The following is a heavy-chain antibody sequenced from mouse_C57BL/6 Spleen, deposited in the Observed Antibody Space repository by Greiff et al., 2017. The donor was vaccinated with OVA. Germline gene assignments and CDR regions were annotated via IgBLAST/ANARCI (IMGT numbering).Heavy chain of an antibody. V-gene: IGHV2-2*01. CDR3: ARKTVVARDYAMDY. D-gene: IGHD1-1*01. Sequence: VHLVESGPGLVQPSQSLSITCTVSGFSLTSYGVHWVRQSPGKGLEWLGVIWSGGSTDYNAAFISRLSISKDNSKSQVFFKMNSLQADDTAIYYCARKTVVARDYAMDYWGQGTSVTVSS. J-gene: IGHJ4*01. CDR1: GFSLTSYG. CDR2: IWSGGST.